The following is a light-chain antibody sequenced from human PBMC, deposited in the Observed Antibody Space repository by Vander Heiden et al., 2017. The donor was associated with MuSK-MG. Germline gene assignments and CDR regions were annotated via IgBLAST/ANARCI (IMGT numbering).Light chain of an antibody. J-gene: IGLJ1*01. V-gene: IGLV3-27*01. CDR2: KDS. CDR3: YCATDNKGV. Sequence: SYELTQPSSVSVSPGQTARNTCSGDLLARKDARWFQQKPAQAPLLVIFKDSDRPSGIPGRFSGSSSGATVTLTISGAQVEDEGDYYCYCATDNKGVFGTGTTVSVL. CDR1: LLARKD.